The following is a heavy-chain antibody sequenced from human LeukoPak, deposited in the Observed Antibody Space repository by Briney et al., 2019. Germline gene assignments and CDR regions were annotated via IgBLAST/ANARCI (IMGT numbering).Heavy chain of an antibody. CDR2: INHSGST. D-gene: IGHD1-26*01. CDR1: GGSFSGYY. V-gene: IGHV4-34*01. CDR3: ARGWEKFDY. J-gene: IGHJ4*02. Sequence: SETLSLTCAVYGGSFSGYYWSWIRQPPGKGLEWIGEINHSGSTNYNPSLKSRVTISVDTSKNQFSLKLSSVTAADTAVYYCARGWEKFDYWGQGTLVTVSS.